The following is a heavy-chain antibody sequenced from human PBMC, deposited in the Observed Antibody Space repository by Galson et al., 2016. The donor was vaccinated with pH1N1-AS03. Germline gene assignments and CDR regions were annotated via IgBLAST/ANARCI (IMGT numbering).Heavy chain of an antibody. J-gene: IGHJ1*01. CDR3: VKETGFSGTWYPFHQ. CDR1: GFTFSSYA. CDR2: ISGNGVST. Sequence: SLRLSCAAAGFTFSSYAMFWVRQAPGKGLEYVSAISGNGVSTYYANSVKGKFTISRDNSKNTLYLQMGSLRPEDTAVYYCVKETGFSGTWYPFHQWGQGTLVRVSA. V-gene: IGHV3-64*01. D-gene: IGHD6-13*01.